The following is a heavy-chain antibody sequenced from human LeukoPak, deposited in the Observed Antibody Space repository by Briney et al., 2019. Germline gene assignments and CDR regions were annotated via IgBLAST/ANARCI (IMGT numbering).Heavy chain of an antibody. CDR2: ISAYNGNT. J-gene: IGHJ4*02. D-gene: IGHD1-26*01. CDR1: GYTFTGYY. Sequence: ASVKVSCKASGYTFTGYYMHWVRQAPGQGLEWMGWISAYNGNTNYAQKLQGRVTMTTDTSTSTAYMELRSLRSDDTAVYYCVRTYSGSYYGYWGQGTLVTVSS. CDR3: VRTYSGSYYGY. V-gene: IGHV1-18*04.